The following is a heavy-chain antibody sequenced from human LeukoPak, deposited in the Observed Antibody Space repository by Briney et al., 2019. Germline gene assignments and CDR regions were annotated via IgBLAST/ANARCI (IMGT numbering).Heavy chain of an antibody. CDR1: GYTFTSYG. Sequence: ASVKVSCKASGYTFTSYGISWVRQAPGQGLEWMGWISAYNGNTNYAQKLQGRVTITTDKSTNTAYMELRSLRSDDTAVYDCARTTRAGYNSRYWGQGTLVTVSS. J-gene: IGHJ4*02. CDR3: ARTTRAGYNSRY. V-gene: IGHV1-18*01. CDR2: ISAYNGNT. D-gene: IGHD5-24*01.